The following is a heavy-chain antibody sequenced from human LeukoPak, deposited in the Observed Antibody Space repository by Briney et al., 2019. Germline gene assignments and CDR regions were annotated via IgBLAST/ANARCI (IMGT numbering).Heavy chain of an antibody. CDR2: IYYSGST. Sequence: PSETLSLTCTVFGGSISSYYWSWIRQPPGKGLEWIGYIYYSGSTNYNPSLKSRVTISVDTSKNQFSLKLSSVTAADTAVYYCARQAAAGKGWFDPWGQGTLVTVSS. J-gene: IGHJ5*02. CDR1: GGSISSYY. CDR3: ARQAAAGKGWFDP. D-gene: IGHD6-13*01. V-gene: IGHV4-59*08.